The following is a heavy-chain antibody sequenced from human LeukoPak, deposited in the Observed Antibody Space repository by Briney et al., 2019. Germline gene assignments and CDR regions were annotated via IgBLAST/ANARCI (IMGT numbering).Heavy chain of an antibody. V-gene: IGHV3-15*01. CDR1: GFIFSGAW. Sequence: GGSLRLSCAASGFIFSGAWLSWVRQAPGKGLEWVGRIKSKNNGGTTDYAAPVNSRFSISRDDSKNTLYLQMHSLKTEDTGVYYCMTLYVDYARWGQGTLVTVSS. D-gene: IGHD4-17*01. CDR3: MTLYVDYAR. CDR2: IKSKNNGGTT. J-gene: IGHJ4*02.